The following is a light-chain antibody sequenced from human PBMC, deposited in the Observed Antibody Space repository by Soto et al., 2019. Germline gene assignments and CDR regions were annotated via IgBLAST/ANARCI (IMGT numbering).Light chain of an antibody. CDR3: QQYGSSFT. CDR1: QSVSSY. Sequence: EIVLTQSPGTLSLSPGDRATLSCRASQSVSSYLAWYQQKPGQAPRLLIYGASSRATGIPDRFSGSGSGTDFTLTISRLEPEDFAVYYCQQYGSSFTFGPGTKVDI. J-gene: IGKJ3*01. CDR2: GAS. V-gene: IGKV3-20*01.